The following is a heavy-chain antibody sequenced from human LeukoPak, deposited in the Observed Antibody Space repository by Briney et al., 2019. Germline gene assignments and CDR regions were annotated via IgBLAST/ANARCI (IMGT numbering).Heavy chain of an antibody. Sequence: ASVKVSCKASGYTFTSYDINWVRQATGQGLEWMGWMNPNSGNTGCAQKFQGRVTMTRNTSISTAYMELSSLRSEDTAVYYCARTYYDSSGYYLGLGYWGQGTLVTVSS. J-gene: IGHJ4*02. CDR1: GYTFTSYD. V-gene: IGHV1-8*01. CDR2: MNPNSGNT. D-gene: IGHD3-22*01. CDR3: ARTYYDSSGYYLGLGY.